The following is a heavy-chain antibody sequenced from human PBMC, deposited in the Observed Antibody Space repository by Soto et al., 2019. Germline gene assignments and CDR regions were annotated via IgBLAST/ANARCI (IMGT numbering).Heavy chain of an antibody. Sequence: ASVKVSCKASGYTFTSYGISWVRQAPGQGLEWMGWISAYNGNTNYAQKLQGRVTMTTDTSTSTAYMELRSLRSDDTAVYYCARFALRYFDWLLPPVKYWGQGTLVTVSS. CDR1: GYTFTSYG. CDR3: ARFALRYFDWLLPPVKY. J-gene: IGHJ4*02. D-gene: IGHD3-9*01. V-gene: IGHV1-18*01. CDR2: ISAYNGNT.